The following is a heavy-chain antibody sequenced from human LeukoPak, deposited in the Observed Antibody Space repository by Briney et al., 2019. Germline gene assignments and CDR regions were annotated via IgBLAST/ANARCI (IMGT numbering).Heavy chain of an antibody. V-gene: IGHV4-4*07. CDR1: GDSITNYY. CDR2: IHGSGST. Sequence: PSETLSLTCTVSGDSITNYYWSWIRQPAGKGLEWIGSIHGSGSTRYNPSVQSPVTMSVDTSKNQFSLTVSSVTAADTAVYFCARGMSAAYDYNWFDPWGQGILVTVSS. D-gene: IGHD5-12*01. J-gene: IGHJ5*02. CDR3: ARGMSAAYDYNWFDP.